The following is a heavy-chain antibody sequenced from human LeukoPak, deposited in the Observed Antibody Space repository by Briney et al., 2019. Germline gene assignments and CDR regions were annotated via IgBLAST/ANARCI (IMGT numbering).Heavy chain of an antibody. D-gene: IGHD3-22*01. CDR1: GFTFSSYA. V-gene: IGHV3-30-3*01. CDR2: ISFDGSNK. J-gene: IGHJ4*02. Sequence: PGRSLRLSCAASGFTFSSYAMHWVRQAPGKGLEWVAVISFDGSNKNYADSVKGRFPISRDNSKNTLYLQMNSLRTEDTAVYYCARDLNYYDSSGPLGYWGQGTLVTVSS. CDR3: ARDLNYYDSSGPLGY.